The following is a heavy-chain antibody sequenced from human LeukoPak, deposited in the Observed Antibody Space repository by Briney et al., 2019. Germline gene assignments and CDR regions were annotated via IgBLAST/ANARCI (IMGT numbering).Heavy chain of an antibody. CDR1: GGSISSYY. D-gene: IGHD6-19*01. CDR2: IYYSGST. V-gene: IGHV4-59*01. Sequence: NPSETLSLTCTVSGGSISSYYWSWIRQPPGKGLEWIGYIYYSGSTNYNPSLKSRVTISVDTSKNQFSLKLSSVTAADTAVYYCARTSGSGWYYYYYYMDVWGKGTTVTISS. CDR3: ARTSGSGWYYYYYYMDV. J-gene: IGHJ6*03.